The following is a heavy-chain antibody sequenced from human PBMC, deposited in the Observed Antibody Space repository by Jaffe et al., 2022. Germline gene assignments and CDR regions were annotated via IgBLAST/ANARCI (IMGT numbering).Heavy chain of an antibody. CDR1: GFTFSSYW. CDR2: INSDGSTT. D-gene: IGHD3-16*01. CDR3: ARDRGGGSLDY. V-gene: IGHV3-74*01. J-gene: IGHJ4*02. Sequence: EVQLVESGGGLVQPGGSLRLSCAASGFTFSSYWMHWVRQGPGKGLVWVSRINSDGSTTNYADSVKGRFTISRDNARNTLYVQMNSLRAEDTAVYYCARDRGGGSLDYWGQGTLVTVSS.